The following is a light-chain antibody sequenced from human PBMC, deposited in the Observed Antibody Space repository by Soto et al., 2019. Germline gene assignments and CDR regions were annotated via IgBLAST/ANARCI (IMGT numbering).Light chain of an antibody. V-gene: IGKV1-5*03. CDR1: QDISRW. CDR2: KAS. J-gene: IGKJ1*01. Sequence: LQMTQSPSTLSASVPDSFSMTCGASQDISRWLAWYQQKPGKAPKLLIYKASSLESGVPSRFSGRGSGTEFTLTISSLQPDDFATYYCQQFNSYSRTFGQGTKVDIK. CDR3: QQFNSYSRT.